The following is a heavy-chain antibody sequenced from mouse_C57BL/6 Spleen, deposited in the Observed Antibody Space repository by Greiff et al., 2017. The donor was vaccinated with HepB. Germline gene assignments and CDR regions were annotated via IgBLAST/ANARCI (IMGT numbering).Heavy chain of an antibody. CDR3: ARSSGSSFDY. CDR1: GYTFTSYW. CDR2: IDPSDSEP. Sequence: VQLQQPGAELVRPGSSVMLSCKASGYTFTSYWMHWVKQRPIQGLEWIGNIDPSDSEPHYNQKFKDKATLTVDKSSSTAYMQLSSLTSEDSAVYYCARSSGSSFDYWGQGTTLTVSS. V-gene: IGHV1-52*01. J-gene: IGHJ2*01. D-gene: IGHD1-1*01.